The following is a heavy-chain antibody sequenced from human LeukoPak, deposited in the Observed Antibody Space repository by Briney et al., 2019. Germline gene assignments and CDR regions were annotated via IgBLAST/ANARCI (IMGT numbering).Heavy chain of an antibody. Sequence: PGGSLRLSCAASGFTFTSFWMHWVRQAPGQGLVWVPRINNDGSGTSYADSVKGRFTISRDNGKNTLFLQMNSLRAEDTAVYYCARGNSFSYPDWGQGTLVTVSS. CDR2: INNDGSGT. CDR3: ARGNSFSYPD. J-gene: IGHJ4*02. CDR1: GFTFTSFW. V-gene: IGHV3-74*01. D-gene: IGHD3-16*02.